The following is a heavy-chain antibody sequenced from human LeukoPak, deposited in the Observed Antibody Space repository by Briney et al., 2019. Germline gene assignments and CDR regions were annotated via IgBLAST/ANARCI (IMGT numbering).Heavy chain of an antibody. CDR3: ARSKGGYYYYYYYMDV. V-gene: IGHV4-61*02. Sequence: PSETLSLTCTVSGGSISSGSYYWSWIRQPAGKGLEWIGRIYTSGSTNYNPSLKSRVTISVDTSKNKFSLKLSSVTAADTAVYYCARSKGGYYYYYYYMDVWGKGTTVTVSS. CDR2: IYTSGST. CDR1: GGSISSGSYY. J-gene: IGHJ6*03. D-gene: IGHD3-22*01.